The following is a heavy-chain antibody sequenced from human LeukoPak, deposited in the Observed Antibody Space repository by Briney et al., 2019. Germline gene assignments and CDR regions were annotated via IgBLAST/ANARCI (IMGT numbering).Heavy chain of an antibody. Sequence: GASVKVSCKASGYTFTSYAISWVRQAPGQGLEWMGGIIPIFGTANYAQKFQGRVTITADESTSTAYMELSSLRSEDTAVYYCARANTDFWSGYHDYWGQGTLVTVSS. D-gene: IGHD3-3*01. V-gene: IGHV1-69*13. CDR2: IIPIFGTA. J-gene: IGHJ4*02. CDR1: GYTFTSYA. CDR3: ARANTDFWSGYHDY.